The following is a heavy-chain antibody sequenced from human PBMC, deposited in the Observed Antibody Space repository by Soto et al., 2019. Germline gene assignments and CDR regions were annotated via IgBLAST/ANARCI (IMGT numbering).Heavy chain of an antibody. V-gene: IGHV3-30-3*01. Sequence: QVQLVESGGGVVQPGRSLRLSCAASGFTFSSYAMHWVRQAPGKGLEWVAVISYDGSNKYYADSVKGRFTISRDNSKNTLYLQMNSLRAEDTAVYYCARESEGAYYDFWSGYVGWFDPWGQGTLVTVSS. CDR2: ISYDGSNK. CDR3: ARESEGAYYDFWSGYVGWFDP. CDR1: GFTFSSYA. D-gene: IGHD3-3*01. J-gene: IGHJ5*02.